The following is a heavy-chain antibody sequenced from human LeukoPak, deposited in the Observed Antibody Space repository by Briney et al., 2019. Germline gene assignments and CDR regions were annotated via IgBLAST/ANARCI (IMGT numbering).Heavy chain of an antibody. CDR1: GFTFSSYA. CDR3: AKPPVYSSSWILNWFDP. Sequence: GGSLRLSCAASGFTFSSYAMSWVRQAPGKGLEWVSAISGSGGSTYYADSVKGRFTISRDNSKNTLYLQMNSLRAEDTAVYYCAKPPVYSSSWILNWFDPWGQGTLVAVSS. D-gene: IGHD6-13*01. V-gene: IGHV3-23*01. CDR2: ISGSGGST. J-gene: IGHJ5*02.